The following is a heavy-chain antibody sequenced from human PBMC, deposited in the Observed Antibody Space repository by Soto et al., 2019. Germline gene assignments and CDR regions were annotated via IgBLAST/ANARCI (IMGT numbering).Heavy chain of an antibody. Sequence: QLQLQESGSGLVKPSQTLSLTCAVSGGSISSGGYSWIWIRQPPGKGLEWIGYIYHSGSTYYSPSLKSRVTISVDRSKNQFSLKLSSVTAADTAVYYCASRPSGSGLDPWGQGTLVTVSS. CDR1: GGSISSGGYS. V-gene: IGHV4-30-2*01. CDR3: ASRPSGSGLDP. D-gene: IGHD1-26*01. J-gene: IGHJ5*02. CDR2: IYHSGST.